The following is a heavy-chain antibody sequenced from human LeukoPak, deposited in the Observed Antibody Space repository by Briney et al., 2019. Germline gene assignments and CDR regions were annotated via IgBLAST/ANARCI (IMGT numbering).Heavy chain of an antibody. J-gene: IGHJ1*01. CDR2: IIPIFGTA. V-gene: IGHV1-69*13. Sequence: SVKVSCKASGGIFSNYAISWVRQAPGQGLEWMGGIIPIFGTANYAEKFRGRVTITADETTSTAYMELSRLKSEDTAVYYCATMVTQRGYFQHWGQGTLVTVSS. D-gene: IGHD4-17*01. CDR3: ATMVTQRGYFQH. CDR1: GGIFSNYA.